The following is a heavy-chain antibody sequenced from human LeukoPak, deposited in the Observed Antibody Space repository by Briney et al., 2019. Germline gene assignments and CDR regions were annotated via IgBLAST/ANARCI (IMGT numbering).Heavy chain of an antibody. CDR3: ARCGIHYYDRYFDL. J-gene: IGHJ2*01. CDR2: IYYSGST. Sequence: PSQTLSLTCTVSGGSISSGGYYWSWIRQHPGKGLEWIGYIYYSGSTYCNPSLKSRVTISVDTSKNQFSLKLSSVTAADTAVYYCARCGIHYYDRYFDLWGRGTLVTVSS. D-gene: IGHD3-22*01. V-gene: IGHV4-31*03. CDR1: GGSISSGGYY.